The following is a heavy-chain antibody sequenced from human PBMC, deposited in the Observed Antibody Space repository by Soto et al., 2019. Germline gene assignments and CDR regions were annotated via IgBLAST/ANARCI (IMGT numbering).Heavy chain of an antibody. D-gene: IGHD3-9*01. CDR3: ERHGTGGTYFLSY. CDR2: IYYSGST. J-gene: IGHJ4*02. Sequence: SETLSLTCTVSGGSISSYYWSWIRQPPGKGLEWIGYIYYSGSTNYNPSLKSRVTISVDTSKNQFSLKLSSVTAADTAVYYCERHGTGGTYFLSYWGQGTRVTVSS. CDR1: GGSISSYY. V-gene: IGHV4-59*08.